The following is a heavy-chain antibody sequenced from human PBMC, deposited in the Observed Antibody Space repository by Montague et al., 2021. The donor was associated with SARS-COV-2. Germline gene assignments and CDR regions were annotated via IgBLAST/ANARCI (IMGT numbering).Heavy chain of an antibody. CDR3: ARRERGAEYNHCFDY. Sequence: SETLSLTCTVYGDSISIYYWSWIRQPPGKGLEWIGYVNYSGSTNYNPSLKSRVTISVDTPKNQFSLKLMSVTAADTAVYYCARRERGAEYNHCFDYWGQGALVTVSS. CDR2: VNYSGST. J-gene: IGHJ4*01. V-gene: IGHV4-59*12. D-gene: IGHD1-1*01. CDR1: GDSISIYY.